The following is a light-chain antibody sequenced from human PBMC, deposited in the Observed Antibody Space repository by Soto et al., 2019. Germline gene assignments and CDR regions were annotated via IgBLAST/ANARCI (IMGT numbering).Light chain of an antibody. CDR3: QQYNTFAS. CDR2: DAS. CDR1: QGVGNA. J-gene: IGKJ1*01. V-gene: IGKV1-13*02. Sequence: QLTQSPSSLSASVGDRVTMSCRASQGVGNALAWYQQKPGKAPKLLIFDASSLEIGVPARFSGSGSGTQFTLTISSLQPDDFATYYCQQYNTFASFGQGTKVDIK.